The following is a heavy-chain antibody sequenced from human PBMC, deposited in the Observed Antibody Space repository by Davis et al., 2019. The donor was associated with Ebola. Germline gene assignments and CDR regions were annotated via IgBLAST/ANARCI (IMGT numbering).Heavy chain of an antibody. D-gene: IGHD3-9*01. CDR3: ARADYDILTGYATD. Sequence: SETLSLTCTVSGGSISNYHWSWIRQPPGKGLEWIGYIYYTGRTNYNPSLKSQVTISVDTSKNQFSLKLCSVTAADTAVYYCARADYDILTGYATDWGQGTLVTVSS. V-gene: IGHV4-59*12. CDR1: GGSISNYH. J-gene: IGHJ4*02. CDR2: IYYTGRT.